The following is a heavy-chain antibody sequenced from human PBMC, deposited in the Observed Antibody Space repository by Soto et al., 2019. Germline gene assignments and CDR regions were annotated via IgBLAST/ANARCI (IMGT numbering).Heavy chain of an antibody. D-gene: IGHD2-21*02. V-gene: IGHV3-30*18. CDR1: GFTFSSYG. Sequence: GGSLRLSCAASGFTFSSYGMHWVRQAPGEGLEWVAVISYDGSNKYCADSVKGRFTISRDNSKNTLYLQMNSLRAEDTAVYYCAKAMVAVTAISGGGGFDKWGQGTLVTVSS. CDR3: AKAMVAVTAISGGGGFDK. CDR2: ISYDGSNK. J-gene: IGHJ3*02.